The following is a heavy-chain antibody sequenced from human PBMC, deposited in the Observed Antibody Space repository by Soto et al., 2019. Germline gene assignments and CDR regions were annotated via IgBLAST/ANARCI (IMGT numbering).Heavy chain of an antibody. V-gene: IGHV3-23*01. CDR2: VSSGGST. D-gene: IGHD2-15*01. CDR3: AKRRGAGGHFDY. CDR1: GFTFSSYA. J-gene: IGHJ4*02. Sequence: AGCLTLSYAASGFTFSSYAMGWVRQGPGKGLEWVAVVSSGGSTHYADSVRGRFTISRDNSKNTLSLQMNSLTAEDTAVYFCAKRRGAGGHFDYWGQGALVTVSS.